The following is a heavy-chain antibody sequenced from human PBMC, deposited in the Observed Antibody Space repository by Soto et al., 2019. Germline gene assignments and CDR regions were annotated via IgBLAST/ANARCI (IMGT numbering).Heavy chain of an antibody. Sequence: EVQLVESGGGLVQPGGSLRLSCAASGFTFSSYWMSWVRQAPGKGLEWVANIKQDGSEKYYVDSVKGRFTISRDNAKNSLYLQMNSLRSEDTAVYYCARGSSSSWYEGWFDPWGQGTLVTVSS. CDR3: ARGSSSSWYEGWFDP. V-gene: IGHV3-7*03. CDR1: GFTFSSYW. CDR2: IKQDGSEK. D-gene: IGHD6-13*01. J-gene: IGHJ5*02.